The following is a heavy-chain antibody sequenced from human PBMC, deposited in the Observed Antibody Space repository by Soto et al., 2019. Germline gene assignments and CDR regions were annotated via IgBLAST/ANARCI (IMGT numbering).Heavy chain of an antibody. CDR3: AKPQELGLRVRPFDY. J-gene: IGHJ4*02. V-gene: IGHV3-30*18. D-gene: IGHD5-12*01. CDR1: GFTFSSYG. Sequence: QVQLVESGGGVVQPGRSLRLSCAASGFTFSSYGMHWVRQAPGKGLEWVAVISYDGSNKYYADSVKGRFTISRDNSKNTLYLQMNSLRAEDTAVYYCAKPQELGLRVRPFDYWGQGTLVTVSS. CDR2: ISYDGSNK.